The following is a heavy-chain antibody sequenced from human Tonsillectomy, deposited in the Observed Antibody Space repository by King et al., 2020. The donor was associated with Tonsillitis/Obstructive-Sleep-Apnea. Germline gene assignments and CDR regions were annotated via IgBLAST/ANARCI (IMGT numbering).Heavy chain of an antibody. CDR1: GFTFSSYA. D-gene: IGHD5-18*01. CDR2: ISYDGSYK. V-gene: IGHV3-30*04. J-gene: IGHJ3*02. CDR3: TRVSTAMVDDAFDI. Sequence: VQLVESGGGVVQPGRSLRLSCAASGFTFSSYAMHWVRQAPGKGLEWVAVISYDGSYKYYADSVKGRFTISRDNSKNTLYLQMNSLRAEDTAVYYFTRVSTAMVDDAFDIWGQGTMVTVSS.